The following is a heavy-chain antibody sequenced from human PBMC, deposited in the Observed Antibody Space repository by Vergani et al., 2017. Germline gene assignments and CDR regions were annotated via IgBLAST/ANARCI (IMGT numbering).Heavy chain of an antibody. D-gene: IGHD4-17*01. CDR3: ARGGPVYGDYDVYYYGMDV. J-gene: IGHJ6*02. CDR1: GGSLSSGSYY. V-gene: IGHV4-61*02. CDR2: IYTSGST. Sequence: QVQLQESGPGLVKPSQTLSLTCTVSGGSLSSGSYYWSWIRQPPGKGLEWIWRIYTSGSTNYNPSLTSRVTISVDTSKNQFSLKLSSVTAADTAVYYCARGGPVYGDYDVYYYGMDVWGQGTTVTVSS.